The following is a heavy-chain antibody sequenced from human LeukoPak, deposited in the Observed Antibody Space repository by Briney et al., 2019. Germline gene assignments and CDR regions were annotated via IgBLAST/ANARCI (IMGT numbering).Heavy chain of an antibody. CDR1: GFTLSSYA. J-gene: IGHJ4*02. D-gene: IGHD2-2*01. V-gene: IGHV3-23*01. CDR2: VDGGGGGT. CDR3: AKQSAGSAAWYSLHYAF. Sequence: PGGSLRLSCAASGFTLSSYAMTWVRQAPGRGLEWVSSVDGGGGGTYYADSVKGRFTISRDNSKDTLYLQMNGLRAEDTAVYFCAKQSAGSAAWYSLHYAFWGQGTLVTVSS.